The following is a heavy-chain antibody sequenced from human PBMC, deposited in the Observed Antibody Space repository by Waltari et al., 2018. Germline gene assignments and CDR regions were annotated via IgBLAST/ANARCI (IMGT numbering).Heavy chain of an antibody. J-gene: IGHJ4*02. D-gene: IGHD3-16*01. CDR3: ARDARLINFDY. CDR2: ISTYTGNP. Sequence: QVQLVQSGAELKNPGASVKISCRTSGYTFYPYSIIWLRQAPGQGLEWMGYISTYTGNPTYAQGFTGRFVFSLDTSVSTAYLQIDGLRAEDTGLYYCARDARLINFDYWGQGTLVTVSS. V-gene: IGHV7-4-1*01. CDR1: GYTFYPYS.